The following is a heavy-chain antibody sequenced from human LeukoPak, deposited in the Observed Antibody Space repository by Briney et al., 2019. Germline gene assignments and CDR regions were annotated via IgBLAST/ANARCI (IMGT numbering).Heavy chain of an antibody. CDR1: GGSFSDYY. CDR2: IYYSGST. J-gene: IGHJ4*02. CDR3: ARILTGSFYFDY. Sequence: SETLSLTCAVYGGSFSDYYWSWIRQPPGKGLEWIGYIYYSGSTYYNPSLKSRVTITVDTSKNQFSLKLSSVTAADTAVYYCARILTGSFYFDYWGQGTLVTVSS. V-gene: IGHV4-30-4*01. D-gene: IGHD3-9*01.